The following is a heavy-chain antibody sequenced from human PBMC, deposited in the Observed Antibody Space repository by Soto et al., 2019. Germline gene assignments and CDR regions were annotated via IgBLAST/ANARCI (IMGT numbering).Heavy chain of an antibody. J-gene: IGHJ4*02. Sequence: SVKVSCKASGGTFSSYAISWVRQAPGQGLEWMGGIIPIFGTANYAQKFQGRVTITADESTSTAYMELSSLRSEDTAVYYCARVQDYCDSSGPLDYWGQGTLVTVSS. V-gene: IGHV1-69*13. D-gene: IGHD3-22*01. CDR3: ARVQDYCDSSGPLDY. CDR2: IIPIFGTA. CDR1: GGTFSSYA.